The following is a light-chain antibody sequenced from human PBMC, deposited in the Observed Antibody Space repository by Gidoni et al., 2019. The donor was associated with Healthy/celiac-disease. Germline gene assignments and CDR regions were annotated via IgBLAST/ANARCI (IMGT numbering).Light chain of an antibody. Sequence: QTVVTQEPSFSVSPGGTVTLTCGLSSGSVSTSYYPSWSQQTPGQAPRTLIYSTNTRSSGVPDRFSGYILGNKAAITITGAQADDESDYYCVLYMGRGISVFGGGTKLTVL. CDR3: VLYMGRGISV. CDR2: STN. V-gene: IGLV8-61*01. CDR1: SGSVSTSYY. J-gene: IGLJ3*02.